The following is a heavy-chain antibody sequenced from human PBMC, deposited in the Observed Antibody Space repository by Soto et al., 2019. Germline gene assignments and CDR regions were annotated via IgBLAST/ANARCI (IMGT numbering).Heavy chain of an antibody. J-gene: IGHJ3*02. Sequence: SETLSLTCAVSGYSISSGYYWGWIRQPPGKGLEWIGSIYHSGSTYYNPSLKSRVTISVDTSKNQFSLKLSSVTAADTAVYYCARAYYSDSSGYLDIWGQGTMVTVSS. CDR1: GYSISSGYY. CDR2: IYHSGST. D-gene: IGHD3-22*01. V-gene: IGHV4-38-2*01. CDR3: ARAYYSDSSGYLDI.